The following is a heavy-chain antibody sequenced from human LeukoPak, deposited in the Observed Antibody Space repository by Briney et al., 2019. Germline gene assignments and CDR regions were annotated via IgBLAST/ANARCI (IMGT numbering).Heavy chain of an antibody. CDR2: INHSGST. V-gene: IGHV4-34*01. J-gene: IGHJ4*02. CDR3: ARGSRYFDWLFSAFDY. Sequence: SETLSLTCAVYGGSFSGYYWSWIRQPPGKGLEWIGEINHSGSTNYNLSLKSRVTISVDTSKNQFSLKLSSVTAADTAVYYCARGSRYFDWLFSAFDYWGQGTLVTVSS. D-gene: IGHD3-9*01. CDR1: GGSFSGYY.